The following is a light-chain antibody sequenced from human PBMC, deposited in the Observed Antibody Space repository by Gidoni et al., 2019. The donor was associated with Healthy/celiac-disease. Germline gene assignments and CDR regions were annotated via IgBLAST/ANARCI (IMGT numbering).Light chain of an antibody. J-gene: IGLJ2*01. CDR2: EVI. V-gene: IGLV2-8*01. CDR3: SSYAGSNNLV. CDR1: SSDVGGYDY. Sequence: QSALTQPPSASGAPRQSVTISCTGTSSDVGGYDYVSWYQQHPGKAPKLMIYEVIKRPSGVPDRFSGSKSGNTASLTVSGLQAEDDADYYCSSYAGSNNLVFGGGTKVTVL.